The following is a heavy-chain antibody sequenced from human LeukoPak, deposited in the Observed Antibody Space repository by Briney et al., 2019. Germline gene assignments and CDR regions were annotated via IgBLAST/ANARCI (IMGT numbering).Heavy chain of an antibody. CDR1: GFTFTKYA. Sequence: GGSLRLSCAVSGFTFTKYAMNWVRQGPGKGLEWVSGIGASGGTTYYADSVQGRFTISRDNSKNTLYLQVNSLRAEDTGVYFCAKDLEAVAGTIVNDYWGQGTLITVSS. CDR2: IGASGGTT. J-gene: IGHJ4*02. V-gene: IGHV3-23*01. CDR3: AKDLEAVAGTIVNDY. D-gene: IGHD6-19*01.